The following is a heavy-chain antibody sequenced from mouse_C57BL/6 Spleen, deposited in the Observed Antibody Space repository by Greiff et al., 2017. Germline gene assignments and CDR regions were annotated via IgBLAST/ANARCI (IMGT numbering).Heavy chain of an antibody. CDR1: GYTFTDYE. D-gene: IGHD4-1*01. CDR3: TREELTGPFDY. J-gene: IGHJ2*01. V-gene: IGHV1-15*01. CDR2: IDPETGGT. Sequence: QVQLQQSGAELVRPGASVTLSCKASGYTFTDYEMHWVKQTPVHGLEWIGAIDPETGGTAYNQKFKGKAILTADKSSSTAYMELRSLTSEDSAVYYCTREELTGPFDYWGQGTTLTVSS.